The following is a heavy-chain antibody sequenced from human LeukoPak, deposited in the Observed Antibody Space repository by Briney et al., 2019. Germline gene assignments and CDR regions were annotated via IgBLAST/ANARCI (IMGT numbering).Heavy chain of an antibody. CDR3: ARVFGYYDFWSGYYTHFDY. Sequence: PSETLSLTCAVYGGSFSGYYWSWIRQPPGKGLEWIGEINHSGSTNYNPSLKSRVTISVDKSKNQFSLKLSSVTAADTAVYYCARVFGYYDFWSGYYTHFDYWGQGTLVTVSS. CDR2: INHSGST. V-gene: IGHV4-34*01. D-gene: IGHD3-3*01. J-gene: IGHJ4*02. CDR1: GGSFSGYY.